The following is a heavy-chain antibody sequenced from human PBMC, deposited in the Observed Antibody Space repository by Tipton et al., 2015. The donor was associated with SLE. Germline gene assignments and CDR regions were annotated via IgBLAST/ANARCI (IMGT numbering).Heavy chain of an antibody. Sequence: SGFTFSSYGMHWVRQAPGKGLEWVSAISGSGGSTYYADSVKGRFTISRDNSKNTLYLQINRLRAEDTAVYYCPKSLSYGDYLGSLDIWGQGTMGAVSS. D-gene: IGHD4-17*01. CDR2: ISGSGGST. V-gene: IGHV3-23*01. J-gene: IGHJ3*02. CDR3: PKSLSYGDYLGSLDI. CDR1: GFTFSSYG.